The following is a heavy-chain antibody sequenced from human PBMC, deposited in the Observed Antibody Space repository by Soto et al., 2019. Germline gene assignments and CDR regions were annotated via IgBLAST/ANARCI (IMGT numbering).Heavy chain of an antibody. D-gene: IGHD6-19*01. CDR3: AYSTGWYRHDV. Sequence: QVQLQESGPGLVKPSGTLSLTCAVSGDSISNSRWWTGVRQPPGKGLEWIGDIFHSGDTNYNPSLKRRVFISVDKSQNQFSLKVSSVTAADKAVYYCAYSTGWYRHDVWGQGTLVTVSS. CDR1: GDSISNSRW. V-gene: IGHV4-4*02. CDR2: IFHSGDT. J-gene: IGHJ3*01.